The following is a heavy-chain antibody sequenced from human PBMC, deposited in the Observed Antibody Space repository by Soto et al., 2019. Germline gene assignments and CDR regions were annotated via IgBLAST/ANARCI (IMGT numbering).Heavy chain of an antibody. CDR2: IYPGDSDT. D-gene: IGHD3-22*01. CDR1: GYSLTSYW. V-gene: IGHV5-51*01. CDR3: ARQHYYDSSGYPAAFDI. J-gene: IGHJ3*02. Sequence: EFLRISCTGSGYSLTSYWIGWVRQMPGKGLEWMGIIYPGDSDTRYSPSFQGQVTISADKSISTAYLQWSSLKASDTAMYYCARQHYYDSSGYPAAFDIWGQGTTVTV.